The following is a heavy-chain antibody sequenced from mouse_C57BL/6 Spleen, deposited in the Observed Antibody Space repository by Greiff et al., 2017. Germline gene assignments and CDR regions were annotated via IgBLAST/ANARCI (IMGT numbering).Heavy chain of an antibody. V-gene: IGHV2-9-1*01. Sequence: VQLKESGPGLVAPSQGLSITCTVPGFSLTSYAISWVRQPPGKGLEWLGVIWNGGGTNYHLTLNSRLSISKDNSKSQVFLKMKSLQTDDTARSYCSRSDLLCVAYFDYWGQGTTLTVSS. CDR3: SRSDLLCVAYFDY. D-gene: IGHD2-10*01. CDR2: IWNGGGT. CDR1: GFSLTSYA. J-gene: IGHJ2*01.